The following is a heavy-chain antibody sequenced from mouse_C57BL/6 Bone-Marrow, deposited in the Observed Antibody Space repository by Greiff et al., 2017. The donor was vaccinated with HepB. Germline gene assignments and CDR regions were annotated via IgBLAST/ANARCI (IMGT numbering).Heavy chain of an antibody. CDR2: ILPGSGST. Sequence: QVQLQQSGAELMKPGASVKLSCKATGYTFTGYWIEWVKQRPGHGLEWIGEILPGSGSTNYNEQFKGKATFTADTSSNTASMQLSSLTTEDSAIYFCASSTTVVASGFDYWGQGTSLTVSS. V-gene: IGHV1-9*01. CDR1: GYTFTGYW. D-gene: IGHD1-1*01. CDR3: ASSTTVVASGFDY. J-gene: IGHJ2*02.